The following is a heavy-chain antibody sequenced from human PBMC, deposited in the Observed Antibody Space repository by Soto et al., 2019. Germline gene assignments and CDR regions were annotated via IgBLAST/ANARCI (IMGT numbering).Heavy chain of an antibody. V-gene: IGHV4-39*02. J-gene: IGHJ4*02. CDR3: ASGLSGDKVDQ. Sequence: SETLSLTCTVSDDSISSSDYYWGWIRQPPGKGLEWIGTIYYNGGTYNDPSLKSRLTISVDTSKNHFSLNLNSVTAADTAVYYCASGLSGDKVDQWGQGTLVTVSS. CDR2: IYYNGGT. D-gene: IGHD2-21*01. CDR1: DDSISSSDYY.